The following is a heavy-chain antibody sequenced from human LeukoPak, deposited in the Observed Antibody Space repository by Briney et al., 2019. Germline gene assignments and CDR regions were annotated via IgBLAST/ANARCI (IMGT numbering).Heavy chain of an antibody. CDR1: GFTFSSYA. D-gene: IGHD3-22*01. V-gene: IGHV3-30*02. J-gene: IGHJ4*02. CDR3: AKAGSQLWGYDSNGYFPYY. CDR2: IRYDGSNK. Sequence: GGSLRLSCAASGFTFSSYAMTWVRQAPGKGLEWVAFIRYDGSNKQYADSVKGRFTISRDNSKNTLYLRMNSLRAEDTAVYYCAKAGSQLWGYDSNGYFPYYWGQGTLVTVSS.